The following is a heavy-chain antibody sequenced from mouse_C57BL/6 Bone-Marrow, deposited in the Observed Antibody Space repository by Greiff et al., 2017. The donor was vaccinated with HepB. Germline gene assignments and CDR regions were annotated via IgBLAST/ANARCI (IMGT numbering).Heavy chain of an antibody. V-gene: IGHV1-9*01. J-gene: IGHJ3*01. D-gene: IGHD3-2*02. Sequence: VQLQQSGAELMKPGASVKLSCKATGYTFTGYWIEWVKQRPGHGLEWIGEILPGSGSTNYNVKFKGKATFTADTSSNTAYMQLSSLTTEDSAIYYCAREGAAQATLGFAYWGQGTLVTVSA. CDR3: AREGAAQATLGFAY. CDR1: GYTFTGYW. CDR2: ILPGSGST.